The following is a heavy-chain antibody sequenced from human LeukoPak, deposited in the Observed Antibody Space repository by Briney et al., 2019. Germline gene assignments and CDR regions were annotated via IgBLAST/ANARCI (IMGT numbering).Heavy chain of an antibody. D-gene: IGHD4-23*01. J-gene: IGHJ4*02. Sequence: PSETLSLTCAVSGGSFGGYYWSWVRQPPGKGLEWIGEINHNGLTNYNPSLRSRVTISVDTSKNQFSLKLSSVTAADTAVYYCVVAEDYGGNRQGYWGQGTLVTVSS. V-gene: IGHV4-34*01. CDR2: INHNGLT. CDR3: VVAEDYGGNRQGY. CDR1: GGSFGGYY.